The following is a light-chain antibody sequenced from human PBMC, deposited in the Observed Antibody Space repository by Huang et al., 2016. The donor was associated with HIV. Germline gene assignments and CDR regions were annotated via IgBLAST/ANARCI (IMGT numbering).Light chain of an antibody. CDR1: QSIIRY. J-gene: IGKJ2*01. Sequence: DIQMTQSPSSLSAAVGDIITITCLASQSIIRYVNGYQQQPGKSPKLLIYAASRLQSVVPSRFSGSGSGTDFTIPISRLQPEDFATYYCQQSYSTLYTFGQGTKLEIK. V-gene: IGKV1-39*01. CDR3: QQSYSTLYT. CDR2: AAS.